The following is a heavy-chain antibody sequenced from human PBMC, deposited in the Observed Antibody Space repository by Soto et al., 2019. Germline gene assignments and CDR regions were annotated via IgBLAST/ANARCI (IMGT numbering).Heavy chain of an antibody. CDR3: ARDPEVVVVVAAGDY. V-gene: IGHV3-30-3*01. CDR2: ISYDGSNK. CDR1: GFTFSSYA. D-gene: IGHD2-15*01. J-gene: IGHJ4*02. Sequence: QVQLVESGGGVVQPGRSLRLSCAASGFTFSSYAMHWVRQAPGKGLEWVAVISYDGSNKYYADSVKGRFTISRDNSKNTLWLQMNGLRAEDTAWYYCARDPEVVVVVAAGDYCGQGTPVTVSS.